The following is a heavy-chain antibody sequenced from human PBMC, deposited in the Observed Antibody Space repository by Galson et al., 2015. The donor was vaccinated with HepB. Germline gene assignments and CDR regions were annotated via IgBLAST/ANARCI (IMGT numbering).Heavy chain of an antibody. D-gene: IGHD2/OR15-2a*01. CDR2: ISSSSSYI. CDR1: GFTFSTYS. J-gene: IGHJ3*02. CDR3: AREEFYDDRGTVSFDI. V-gene: IGHV3-21*06. Sequence: SLRLSCAASGFTFSTYSMNWVRQTPGKGLEWVSYISSSSSYIYYADSVKGRFTISRDNAKNSLNLQMNSLRAEDTAVYYCAREEFYDDRGTVSFDIWGQGTMVTVSS.